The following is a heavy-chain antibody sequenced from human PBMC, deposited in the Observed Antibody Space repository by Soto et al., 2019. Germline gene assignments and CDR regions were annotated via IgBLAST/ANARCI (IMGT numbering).Heavy chain of an antibody. CDR2: IYYSGST. V-gene: IGHV4-39*01. CDR3: ARQPYCSSTSCYSPPNWFDP. D-gene: IGHD2-2*01. Sequence: QLQLQESGPGLVKPSETLSLTCTVSGGSISSSSYYWGWIRQPPGKGLEWIGSIYYSGSTYYNPSLKSRVTISVDTSKNQFSLKLSSVTAADTAVYYCARQPYCSSTSCYSPPNWFDPWGQGTLVTVSS. CDR1: GGSISSSSYY. J-gene: IGHJ5*02.